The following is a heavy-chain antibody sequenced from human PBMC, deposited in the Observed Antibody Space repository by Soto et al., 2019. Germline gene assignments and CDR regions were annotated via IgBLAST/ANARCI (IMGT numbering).Heavy chain of an antibody. CDR2: ISSTTNYI. Sequence: EVQLVESGGGLVKPGGSLRLSCAASEFTFTRYSMNWVRQAPGKGLAWVSSISSTTNYIYYGDSMKGRCTISRENAKNSLYLEMNSLRAEDTAVYYCARESEDLTSNFDYWGQGTLVTVSS. J-gene: IGHJ4*02. CDR3: ARESEDLTSNFDY. V-gene: IGHV3-21*06. CDR1: EFTFTRYS.